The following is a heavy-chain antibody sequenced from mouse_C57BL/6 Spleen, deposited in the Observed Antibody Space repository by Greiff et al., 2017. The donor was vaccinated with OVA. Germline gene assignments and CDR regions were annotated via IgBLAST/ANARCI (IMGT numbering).Heavy chain of an antibody. CDR2: ISNGGGST. CDR3: ARLSVGYFDY. D-gene: IGHD1-1*01. Sequence: EVQLVESGGGLVQPGGSLKLSCAASGFTFSDYYMYWVRQTPEKRLEWVAYISNGGGSTYYPDTVKGRFTISRDNAKNTLYLQMSLLKSEDTAMYYCARLSVGYFDYWGQGTTLTVSS. CDR1: GFTFSDYY. J-gene: IGHJ2*01. V-gene: IGHV5-12*01.